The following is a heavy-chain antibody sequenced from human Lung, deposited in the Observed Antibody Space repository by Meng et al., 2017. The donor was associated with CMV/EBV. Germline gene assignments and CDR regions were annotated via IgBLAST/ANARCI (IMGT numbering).Heavy chain of an antibody. Sequence: GGSLRLSCEGSGFSFSDYYMIWIRQAPGKGLEWLAYISSSGNSIYYTDSVEGRFTISRDNARNSLYLQMNSLRVDDTAVYYCARDRGGNYYFDYWGQGTLVXVSS. V-gene: IGHV3-11*01. CDR2: ISSSGNSI. CDR3: ARDRGGNYYFDY. J-gene: IGHJ4*02. CDR1: GFSFSDYY. D-gene: IGHD4-23*01.